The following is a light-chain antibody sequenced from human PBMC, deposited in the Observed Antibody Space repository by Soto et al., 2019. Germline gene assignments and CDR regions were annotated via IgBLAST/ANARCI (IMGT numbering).Light chain of an antibody. V-gene: IGLV2-8*01. CDR2: EIN. Sequence: QSVLSQPPSAAGSPGQSVTISCTGTNSDVGGYKYVSWYQQHPGKAPKIMIYEINKRSSGVPDRFWGSKSGNTASLTISGLHAEDEAEYYCCSYAGTYYVFGTGTKVTVL. CDR1: NSDVGGYKY. CDR3: CSYAGTYYV. J-gene: IGLJ1*01.